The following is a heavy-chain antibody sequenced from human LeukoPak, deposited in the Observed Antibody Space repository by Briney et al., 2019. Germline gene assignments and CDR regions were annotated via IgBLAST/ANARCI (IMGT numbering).Heavy chain of an antibody. Sequence: PGGSLRLSCAASGFTFSNYWMTWVRRAPGKGLEWVANIRRDGSETHYVDSVMGRFTISRDNAKNSLYLQMNSLRAEDTAVYYCASDSVTAMVTGGAFDIWGQGTMVTVSS. J-gene: IGHJ3*02. CDR2: IRRDGSET. CDR3: ASDSVTAMVTGGAFDI. CDR1: GFTFSNYW. V-gene: IGHV3-7*01. D-gene: IGHD5-18*01.